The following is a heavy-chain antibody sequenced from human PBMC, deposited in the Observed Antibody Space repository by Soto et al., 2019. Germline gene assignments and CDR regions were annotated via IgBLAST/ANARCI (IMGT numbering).Heavy chain of an antibody. CDR1: GYTFTDFH. CDR3: ARGGQLVDY. V-gene: IGHV1-2*02. D-gene: IGHD6-6*01. CDR2: VNPYSGAT. J-gene: IGHJ4*02. Sequence: QVQLVQSGAEVKKPGASVKVSCKASGYTFTDFHIHWVRQAPGQGLEWVGWVNPYSGATDSAQKFQGRVTMTSDTSISTAYMELSSLTSDDTAVYYCARGGQLVDYWGQGTLVIVAS.